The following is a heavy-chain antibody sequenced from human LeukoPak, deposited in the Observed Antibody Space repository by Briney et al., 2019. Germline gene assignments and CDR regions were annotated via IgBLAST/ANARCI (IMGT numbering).Heavy chain of an antibody. J-gene: IGHJ4*02. CDR2: ISYDGSNK. CDR1: GFTFSSYA. Sequence: GRSLRLSCAASGFTFSSYAMHWVRQAPGKGLEWVAVISYDGSNKYYADSVKGRFTISRDDSKNTLYLQMNSLRAGDTAVYYCARDPRQYSSGWYYFDYWGQGTLVTVSS. D-gene: IGHD6-19*01. CDR3: ARDPRQYSSGWYYFDY. V-gene: IGHV3-30-3*01.